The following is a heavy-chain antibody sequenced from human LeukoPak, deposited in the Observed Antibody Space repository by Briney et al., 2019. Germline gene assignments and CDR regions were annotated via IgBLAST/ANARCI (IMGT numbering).Heavy chain of an antibody. V-gene: IGHV3-23*01. CDR3: AKSDSWIVGADRAPFDY. D-gene: IGHD1-26*01. Sequence: PGGSLRLSCAASGFTFSSYAMSWVRQAPGKGLEWVSTISGSGTSTYYADSVKGRFTISRDNSKNTLYLQMNSLRAEDTAIYYCAKSDSWIVGADRAPFDYWGQGTLVTVSS. J-gene: IGHJ4*02. CDR1: GFTFSSYA. CDR2: ISGSGTST.